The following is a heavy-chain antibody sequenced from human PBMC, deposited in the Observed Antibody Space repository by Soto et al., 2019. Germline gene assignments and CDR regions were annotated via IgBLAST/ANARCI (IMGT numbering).Heavy chain of an antibody. D-gene: IGHD6-6*01. Sequence: GGSLRLSCAAPGFTLRNYAMSWVRQAPGKGLEWVSGISGSGGSTHYADSVKGRFTISRDNSKNTLFLQMNSLRAEDTAVYYCAKYNGDSSDYYYYHYVMDFWGQGSTVIVSS. CDR2: ISGSGGST. CDR1: GFTLRNYA. J-gene: IGHJ6*02. CDR3: AKYNGDSSDYYYYHYVMDF. V-gene: IGHV3-23*01.